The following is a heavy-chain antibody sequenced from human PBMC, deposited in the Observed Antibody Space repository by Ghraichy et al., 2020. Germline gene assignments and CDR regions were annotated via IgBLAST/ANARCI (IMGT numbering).Heavy chain of an antibody. CDR2: ITGSGGST. D-gene: IGHD4-17*01. V-gene: IGHV3-23*01. CDR1: GFTFSNYA. J-gene: IGHJ4*02. CDR3: AKRGHYGDNLQVFDY. Sequence: GGSLRLSCAASGFTFSNYAMTWVRQAPGKGLEWVSTITGSGGSTYYADSVKGRFTISRDNSKNTLFLQMNSLRAEDTAVYYCAKRGHYGDNLQVFDYWGQGTLVTVSS.